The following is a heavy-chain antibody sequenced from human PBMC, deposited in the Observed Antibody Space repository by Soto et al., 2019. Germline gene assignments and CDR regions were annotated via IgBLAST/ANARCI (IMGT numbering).Heavy chain of an antibody. CDR2: ISYDGSNK. CDR3: ARVPSSSGRAHFDY. Sequence: QVQLVESGGGVVQPGRSLRLSCAASGFTFSSYAMHWVRQAPGKGLEWVAVISYDGSNKYYADSVKGRFTISRDNSKNTVYLQMNCLRAEDTGVYYCARVPSSSGRAHFDYWGQGTLVTVSS. V-gene: IGHV3-30-3*01. CDR1: GFTFSSYA. D-gene: IGHD2-15*01. J-gene: IGHJ4*02.